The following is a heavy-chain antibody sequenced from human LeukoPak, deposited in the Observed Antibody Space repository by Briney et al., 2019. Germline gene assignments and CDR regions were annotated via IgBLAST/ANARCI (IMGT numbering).Heavy chain of an antibody. J-gene: IGHJ4*02. D-gene: IGHD2-2*01. CDR2: VNYSGST. V-gene: IGHV4-39*01. CDR3: ARRRFVRGPDVVNPFDY. Sequence: PSETLSLTCTVSGGSISSTFYYWGWIRQPPGKGLEWIGSVNYSGSTYYNPSLKSRVTISVDTSKNQFSLKLSSVTAADTAVYYCARRRFVRGPDVVNPFDYWGQGTLVTVSS. CDR1: GGSISSTFYY.